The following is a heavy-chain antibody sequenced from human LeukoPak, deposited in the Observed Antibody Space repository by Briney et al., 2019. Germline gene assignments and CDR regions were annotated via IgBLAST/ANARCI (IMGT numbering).Heavy chain of an antibody. Sequence: ASVKVACKASGYTFSGYAIHWVRQAPGQRFEWMGWINAGNGHTKYSQNFQGRVTITRDSSANIVYMDVSSLTSEDTAVYYCARGIWSATRVDYYLDNRGRGTLVTASS. J-gene: IGHJ4*02. CDR1: GYTFSGYA. V-gene: IGHV1-3*01. CDR2: INAGNGHT. D-gene: IGHD5-24*01. CDR3: ARGIWSATRVDYYLDN.